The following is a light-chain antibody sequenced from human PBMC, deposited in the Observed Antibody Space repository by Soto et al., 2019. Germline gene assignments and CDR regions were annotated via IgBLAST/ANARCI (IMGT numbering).Light chain of an antibody. CDR3: QQYGSSPPRT. Sequence: EIVLTQSPGILSLSTGERATLSCRASQSVSNDFLAWYQQKPGQAPRLLIYGASTRATDVPDRFSGSVSGADFTLSISRLEPEDFAVYYCQQYGSSPPRTFGQGNKVEMK. V-gene: IGKV3-20*01. CDR2: GAS. J-gene: IGKJ1*01. CDR1: QSVSNDF.